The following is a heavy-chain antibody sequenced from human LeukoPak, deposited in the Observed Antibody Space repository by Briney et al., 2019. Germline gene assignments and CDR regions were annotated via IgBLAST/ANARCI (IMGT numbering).Heavy chain of an antibody. D-gene: IGHD6-19*01. V-gene: IGHV4-59*08. Sequence: SETLSLTCTVSGGSISSYFWSWIRQPPGKGLEWIGYIYYSGSTNYNPSLKSRVTMSVDTSKSQFSLKLSSVTAADTAVYYCARIDRAVAGTIDYWGQGTLVTVSS. CDR1: GGSISSYF. CDR3: ARIDRAVAGTIDY. J-gene: IGHJ4*02. CDR2: IYYSGST.